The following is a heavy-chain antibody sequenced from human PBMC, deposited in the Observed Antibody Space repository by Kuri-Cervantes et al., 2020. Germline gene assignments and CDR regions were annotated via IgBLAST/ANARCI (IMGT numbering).Heavy chain of an antibody. CDR2: IYYSGST. Sequence: SETLSLACTVSGGSVSGSNYHWGWIRQPPGKGLEWIGSIYYSGSTYYNPSLKSRVTISVNTSKTQFSLKLSSVTAADTAIYYCARLYGSGWYYFDYWGQGTLVTVSS. J-gene: IGHJ4*02. CDR3: ARLYGSGWYYFDY. CDR1: GGSVSGSNYH. V-gene: IGHV4-39*01. D-gene: IGHD6-19*01.